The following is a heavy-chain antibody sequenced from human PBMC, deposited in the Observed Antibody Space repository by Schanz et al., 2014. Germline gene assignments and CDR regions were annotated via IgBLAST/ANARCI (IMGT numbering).Heavy chain of an antibody. D-gene: IGHD6-19*01. CDR2: ISSVGISK. Sequence: QEQLVESGGGLVQPGGYLRLSCAASGFRVITNYMTWVRQAPGKGLEWVSYISSVGISKYYADPVKGRFTISRDNSKNTLYLQMNSLIAEDTAVYYCAKCIGWYGRCAFDIWGQGTMVTVSS. CDR1: GFRVITNY. J-gene: IGHJ3*02. V-gene: IGHV3-11*01. CDR3: AKCIGWYGRCAFDI.